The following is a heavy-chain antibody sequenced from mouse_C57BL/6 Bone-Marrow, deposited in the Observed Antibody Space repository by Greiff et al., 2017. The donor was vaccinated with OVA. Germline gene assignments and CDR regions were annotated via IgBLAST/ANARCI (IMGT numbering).Heavy chain of an antibody. J-gene: IGHJ2*01. CDR2: ISNGGGST. Sequence: EVKVEESGGGLVQPGGSLKLSCAASGFTFSDYYMYWVRQTPEKRLEWVAYISNGGGSTYYPDTVKGRFTISRDNAKNTLYLQMSRLKSEDTAMYYCARHGGWIYFDYWGQGTTLTVSS. CDR1: GFTFSDYY. CDR3: ARHGGWIYFDY. V-gene: IGHV5-12*01. D-gene: IGHD2-3*01.